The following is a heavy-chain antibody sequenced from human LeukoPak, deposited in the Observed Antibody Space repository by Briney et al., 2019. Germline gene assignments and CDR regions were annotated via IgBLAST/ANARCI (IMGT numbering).Heavy chain of an antibody. J-gene: IGHJ4*02. CDR3: ARERTTGREFDY. D-gene: IGHD4-11*01. Sequence: SETLSLTCTVSGGSISSSSYYWGWIRQPPGKGLEWIGSIYYSGSTYYNPSLKSRVTISVDTSKNQFSLKLSSVTAADTAVYFCARERTTGREFDYWGQGTLVTVSS. V-gene: IGHV4-39*02. CDR2: IYYSGST. CDR1: GGSISSSSYY.